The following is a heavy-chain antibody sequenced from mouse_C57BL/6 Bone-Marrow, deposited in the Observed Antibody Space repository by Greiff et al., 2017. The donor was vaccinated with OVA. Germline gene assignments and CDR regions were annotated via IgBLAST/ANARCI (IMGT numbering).Heavy chain of an antibody. V-gene: IGHV1-22*01. CDR1: GYTFTDYN. CDR3: ARWDYYGSSLHWYFDV. J-gene: IGHJ1*03. D-gene: IGHD1-1*01. CDR2: INPNNGGT. Sequence: VQLKESGPELVKPGASVKMSCKASGYTFTDYNMHWVKQSHGKSLEWIGYINPNNGGTSYNQKFKGKATLTVNKSSSTAYMELRSLTSEDSAVYYCARWDYYGSSLHWYFDVWGTGTTVTVSS.